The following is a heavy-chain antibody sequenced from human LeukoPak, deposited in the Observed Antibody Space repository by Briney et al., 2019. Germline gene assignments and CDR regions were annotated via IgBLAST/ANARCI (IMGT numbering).Heavy chain of an antibody. J-gene: IGHJ3*02. D-gene: IGHD6-13*01. CDR2: INPNSGGT. V-gene: IGHV1-2*02. Sequence: ASVKVSCKASGYTFTGYYMHWVRQAPGQGLEWMGWINPNSGGTNYAQEFQGRVTMTRDTSISTAYMELSRLRSDDTAVYYCASEGYSSSWYEVGGDAFDIWGQGTMVTVSS. CDR3: ASEGYSSSWYEVGGDAFDI. CDR1: GYTFTGYY.